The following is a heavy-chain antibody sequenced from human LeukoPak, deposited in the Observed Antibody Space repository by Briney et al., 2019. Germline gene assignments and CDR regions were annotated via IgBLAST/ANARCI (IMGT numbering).Heavy chain of an antibody. Sequence: PGGSLRLSCAASGFTFSSYWMSRVRQAPGKGLEWVANIKEDGSEKYYVDSVKGRFSISRDDAKNSLHLQMNSLRVEDTAVYYCARDRFGGMDVWGKGTSVTVSS. V-gene: IGHV3-7*01. CDR1: GFTFSSYW. D-gene: IGHD4-23*01. CDR2: IKEDGSEK. J-gene: IGHJ6*04. CDR3: ARDRFGGMDV.